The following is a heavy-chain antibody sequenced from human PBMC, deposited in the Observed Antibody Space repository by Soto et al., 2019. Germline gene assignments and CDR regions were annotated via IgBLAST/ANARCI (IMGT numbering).Heavy chain of an antibody. CDR3: AREPYGDSQYFDY. V-gene: IGHV3-30*04. J-gene: IGHJ4*02. CDR1: GFTFNSLS. Sequence: QVHLVESGGGMVQPGTSLRLSCTASGFTFNSLSLHRVRQRPDKGLEWVAVISFDGRVTYYADFVKGRFTVSRDNSKNTIYLQVNSLRAEDTAVYYCAREPYGDSQYFDYWGQGTLVTVSS. D-gene: IGHD2-21*02. CDR2: ISFDGRVT.